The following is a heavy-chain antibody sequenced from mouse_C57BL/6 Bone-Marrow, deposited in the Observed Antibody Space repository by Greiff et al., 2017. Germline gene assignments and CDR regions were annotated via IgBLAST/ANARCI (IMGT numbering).Heavy chain of an antibody. Sequence: VQLQQPGAELVMPGASVKLSCKASGYTFTSYWMHWVKQRPGQGLEWIGEIDPSDSYTNYNQKFKGKSTLTVDTSSSTAYMQLSSLTSEDSAVCYCAREGSSPWFAYWGQGTLVTVSA. V-gene: IGHV1-69*01. J-gene: IGHJ3*01. CDR1: GYTFTSYW. CDR2: IDPSDSYT. D-gene: IGHD1-1*01. CDR3: AREGSSPWFAY.